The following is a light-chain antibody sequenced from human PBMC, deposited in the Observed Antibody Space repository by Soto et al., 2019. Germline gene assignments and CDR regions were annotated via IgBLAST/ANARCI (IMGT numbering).Light chain of an antibody. CDR3: QQYYSYST. CDR2: AAS. CDR1: QGISSY. J-gene: IGKJ1*01. V-gene: IGKV1-8*01. Sequence: AIRMTQSPSSLSASTGERVTITCRASQGISSYLAWYQQKPGKAPKLLIYAASTLQSGVPSRFSGSGSGTDFTLTISCLQSEDFATYYCQQYYSYSTFGQGTKVEIK.